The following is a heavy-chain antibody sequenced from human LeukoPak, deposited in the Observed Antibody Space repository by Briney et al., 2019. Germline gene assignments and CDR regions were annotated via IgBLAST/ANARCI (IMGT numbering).Heavy chain of an antibody. J-gene: IGHJ4*02. V-gene: IGHV1-46*01. D-gene: IGHD2-21*02. CDR2: INPSGGST. CDR1: GGTFSSFA. Sequence: ASVKVSCKTSGGTFSSFAVNWVRQAPGQGLEWMGIINPSGGSTSYAQKFQGRVTMTRDTSTSTVYMELSSLRSEDTAVYYCASLDCGGDCYSAYWGQGTLVTVSS. CDR3: ASLDCGGDCYSAY.